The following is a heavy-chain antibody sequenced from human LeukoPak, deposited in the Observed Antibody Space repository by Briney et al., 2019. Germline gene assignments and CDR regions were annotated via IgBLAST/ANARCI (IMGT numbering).Heavy chain of an antibody. Sequence: GASVKVSCKASGGTFSSYAISWVRQAPGQGLEWMGGIIPIFGTANYAQKFQGRVTVTADESTSTAYMELSSLRSEDTAVYYCAISGSFKDFDYWGQGTLVTVSS. CDR1: GGTFSSYA. CDR3: AISGSFKDFDY. V-gene: IGHV1-69*13. D-gene: IGHD1-26*01. J-gene: IGHJ4*02. CDR2: IIPIFGTA.